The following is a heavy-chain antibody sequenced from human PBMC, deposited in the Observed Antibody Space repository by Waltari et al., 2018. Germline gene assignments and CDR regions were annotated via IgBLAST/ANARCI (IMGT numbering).Heavy chain of an antibody. CDR2: IHPSGII. Sequence: QVQLQQWGAGPLKPSETLSLTCGFYGGSFSDYYWNWIRQPPGKGLEWIGEIHPSGIINYNPSLKSRVTMSADTSKNQFSLKLSSVTAADTAVYYCARGSDHAKTGYWGQGILVTVSS. V-gene: IGHV4-34*01. CDR3: ARGSDHAKTGY. CDR1: GGSFSDYY. J-gene: IGHJ4*02. D-gene: IGHD2-21*02.